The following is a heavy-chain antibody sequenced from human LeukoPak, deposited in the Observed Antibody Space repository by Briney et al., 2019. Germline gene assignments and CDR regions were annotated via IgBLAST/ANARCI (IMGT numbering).Heavy chain of an antibody. CDR3: ATEGLTGNFDY. Sequence: PSQTLSLTCTVSGGSISSGDYYWSWIRQPPGKGLEWIGYNYYSGSTYYNPSLKSRVTISVDTSKNQFSLKLSSVTAADTAVYYCATEGLTGNFDYWGQGTLVTVSS. J-gene: IGHJ4*02. CDR1: GGSISSGDYY. D-gene: IGHD1-14*01. V-gene: IGHV4-30-4*01. CDR2: NYYSGST.